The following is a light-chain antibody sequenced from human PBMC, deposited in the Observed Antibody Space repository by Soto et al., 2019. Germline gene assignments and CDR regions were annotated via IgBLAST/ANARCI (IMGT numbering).Light chain of an antibody. J-gene: IGKJ1*01. CDR1: QSVNSN. V-gene: IGKV3-15*01. CDR3: QQYNNWLWT. CDR2: GAS. Sequence: EIVMTQSPATLSVSPGERAILSCRASQSVNSNLAWYQQKPGQAPRLLIYGASTRATGIPARFSGSGSGTEFTLTISSLQSEDFAVYYCQQYNNWLWTFGQGTKVEIK.